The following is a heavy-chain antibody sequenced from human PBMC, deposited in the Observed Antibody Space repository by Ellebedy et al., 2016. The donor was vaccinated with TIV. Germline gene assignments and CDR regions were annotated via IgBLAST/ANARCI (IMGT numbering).Heavy chain of an antibody. Sequence: GESLKISXAASGFTFSSYAMHWVRQAPGKGLEWVAVISYDGSNKYYADSVKGRFTISRDNSKNTLYLQMNSLRAEDTAVYYCARDGMVEDGFGTYVWGQGTTVTVSS. CDR3: ARDGMVEDGFGTYV. CDR1: GFTFSSYA. D-gene: IGHD3-10*01. J-gene: IGHJ6*02. V-gene: IGHV3-30-3*01. CDR2: ISYDGSNK.